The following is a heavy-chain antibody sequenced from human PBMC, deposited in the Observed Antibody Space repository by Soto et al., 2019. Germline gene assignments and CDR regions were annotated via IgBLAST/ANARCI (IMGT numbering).Heavy chain of an antibody. CDR3: ARRVYDILTGYYNYDY. D-gene: IGHD3-9*01. J-gene: IGHJ4*01. Sequence: QVQLQESGPGLVKPSETLSLTCTVSGGSISSYYWSWIRQPPGKGLEWIGYIYYSGGTNYNPSLMIRVTISVDTSKNQFSLKLSSVTAADTAVYYCARRVYDILTGYYNYDYWGQEPWSPSPQ. CDR1: GGSISSYY. V-gene: IGHV4-59*08. CDR2: IYYSGGT.